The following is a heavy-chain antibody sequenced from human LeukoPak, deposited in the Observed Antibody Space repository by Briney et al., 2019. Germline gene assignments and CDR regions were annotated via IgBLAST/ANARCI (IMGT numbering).Heavy chain of an antibody. V-gene: IGHV3-30*02. Sequence: GGSLRLSCAASGFTFSSYGMHWVRQAPGKGLDWVAFIRYDGSIKHYADSVKGRFTISRDNSKNTVSLQMNSLRPEDTAVYYCGKGSSTSGCPDYWGQGTLVTVSS. CDR1: GFTFSSYG. CDR2: IRYDGSIK. D-gene: IGHD6-19*01. CDR3: GKGSSTSGCPDY. J-gene: IGHJ4*02.